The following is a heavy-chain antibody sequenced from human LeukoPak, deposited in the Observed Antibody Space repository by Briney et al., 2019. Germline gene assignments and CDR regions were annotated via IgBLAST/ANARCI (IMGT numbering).Heavy chain of an antibody. CDR3: ARGVYGDYGRAFDI. Sequence: PSETLSPTCTVSGGSISSYYWSWIRQPPGKGLEWIGYIYYSGSTNYNPSLKSRVTISVDTSKNQFSLKLSSVTAADTAVYYCARGVYGDYGRAFDIWGQGTMVTVSS. V-gene: IGHV4-59*01. CDR1: GGSISSYY. D-gene: IGHD4-17*01. J-gene: IGHJ3*02. CDR2: IYYSGST.